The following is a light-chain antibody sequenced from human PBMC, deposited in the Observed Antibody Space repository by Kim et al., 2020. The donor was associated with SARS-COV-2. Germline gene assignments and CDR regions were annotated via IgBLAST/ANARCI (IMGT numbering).Light chain of an antibody. J-gene: IGKJ5*01. Sequence: EIVLRQSPATLSLSPGERATLSCRASQSVSSYLAWYQQKPGQAPRLLIYDASKRAIGIPARFSGSGSGTDFTLTISRLEPEDSAVYFCQQRSSFGQGTRLE. CDR3: QQRSS. V-gene: IGKV3-11*01. CDR1: QSVSSY. CDR2: DAS.